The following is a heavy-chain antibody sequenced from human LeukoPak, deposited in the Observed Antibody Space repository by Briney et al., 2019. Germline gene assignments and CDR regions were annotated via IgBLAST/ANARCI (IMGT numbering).Heavy chain of an antibody. D-gene: IGHD3-10*01. V-gene: IGHV1-46*01. CDR1: GYTFTSYY. CDR2: INPSGGST. J-gene: IGHJ6*02. CDR3: ARDLGSPNYGSGSYYNYYGMDV. Sequence: ASVKVSCMASGYTFTSYYMHWVRQAPGQGLEWMGIINPSGGSTSYAQKFQGRVTMTRDTSTSTVYMELSSLRSEDTAVYYCARDLGSPNYGSGSYYNYYGMDVWGQGTTVTVSS.